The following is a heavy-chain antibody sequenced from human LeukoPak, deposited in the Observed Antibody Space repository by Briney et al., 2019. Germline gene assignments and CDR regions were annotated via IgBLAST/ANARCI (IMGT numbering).Heavy chain of an antibody. Sequence: SVKVSCKASGGSFSTYSISWVRQAPGQGLEWMGGIIPFVGTAHYAQKFQGRVTITADSSTSTAYMDLSSLRSEDTAVYFCARDFGCASIFCHNWFDPWGQGTLVTVSS. CDR1: GGSFSTYS. CDR3: ARDFGCASIFCHNWFDP. V-gene: IGHV1-69*06. J-gene: IGHJ5*02. CDR2: IIPFVGTA. D-gene: IGHD3-16*01.